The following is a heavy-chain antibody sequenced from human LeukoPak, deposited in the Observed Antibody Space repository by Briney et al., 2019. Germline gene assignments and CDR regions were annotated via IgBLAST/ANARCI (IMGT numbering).Heavy chain of an antibody. CDR1: GYSISSGYY. Sequence: PSETLSLTCAVSGYSISSGYYWAWIRQPPGKGLEWIGSIYHSGSTYYNASLKSRVTISVDTSKNQFSLKLSSVTAADTAVYYCARLRYYYDSSSGYYFDYWGQGTLVTVSS. D-gene: IGHD3-22*01. J-gene: IGHJ4*02. CDR2: IYHSGST. V-gene: IGHV4-38-2*01. CDR3: ARLRYYYDSSSGYYFDY.